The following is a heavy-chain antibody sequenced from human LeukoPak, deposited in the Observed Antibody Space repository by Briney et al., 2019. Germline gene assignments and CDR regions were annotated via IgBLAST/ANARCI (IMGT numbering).Heavy chain of an antibody. D-gene: IGHD3-22*01. V-gene: IGHV3-48*03. J-gene: IGHJ5*02. CDR1: GFTFSSYE. CDR3: ARRWVDRSGSLDL. Sequence: GGSLRLSCAASGFTFSSYEMNWVRQAPGKGLEWVSYISSSGSTIYYADSVKGRFTISRDNAKNSLYLQMNSLRAEDTAVYYCARRWVDRSGSLDLWGQGTLVTVSS. CDR2: ISSSGSTI.